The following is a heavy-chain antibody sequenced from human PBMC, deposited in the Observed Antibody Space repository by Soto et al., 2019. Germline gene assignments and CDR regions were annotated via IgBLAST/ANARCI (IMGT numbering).Heavy chain of an antibody. J-gene: IGHJ5*02. CDR2: ISGSGGST. CDR3: AKQGSPAGSYNWFDP. V-gene: IGHV3-23*01. Sequence: GGSLRLSCAASGFTFSSYAMSWVRQAPGKGLEWVSAISGSGGSTYYADSVKGRFTISRDNSKNTLYLQMNSLRAEDTAVYYCAKQGSPAGSYNWFDPWGQGTLVTVSS. CDR1: GFTFSSYA. D-gene: IGHD6-13*01.